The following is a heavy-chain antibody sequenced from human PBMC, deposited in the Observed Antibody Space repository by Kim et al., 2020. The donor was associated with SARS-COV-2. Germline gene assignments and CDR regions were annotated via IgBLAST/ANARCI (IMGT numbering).Heavy chain of an antibody. J-gene: IGHJ3*02. V-gene: IGHV4-39*01. CDR2: IYYSGST. CDR3: ASHYYVDDDCAHDI. CDR1: GGSISSSSYY. D-gene: IGHD3-10*02. Sequence: SETLSLTCTVSGGSISSSSYYWGWIRQPPGKELEWIGSIYYSGSTYYNPTLKSRVTISADTTKNQLSLKLSTVTAADTYLYYSASHYYVDDDCAHDIWG.